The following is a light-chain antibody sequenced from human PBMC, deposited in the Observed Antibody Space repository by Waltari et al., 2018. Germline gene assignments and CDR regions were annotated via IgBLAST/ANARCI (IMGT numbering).Light chain of an antibody. J-gene: IGKJ1*01. Sequence: EIVLTQSPGTLSLSPGERAPLSCRASQSVRKYLAWYQQRPGQAPRPLIYDASTRATGIPDRFSGSGFGTDFSLTISRLEPEDFAVYYCQKYESLPATFGQGTKVEIK. CDR1: QSVRKY. CDR3: QKYESLPAT. CDR2: DAS. V-gene: IGKV3-20*01.